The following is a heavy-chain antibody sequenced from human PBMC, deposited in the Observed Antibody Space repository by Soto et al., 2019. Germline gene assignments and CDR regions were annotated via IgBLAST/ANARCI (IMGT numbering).Heavy chain of an antibody. J-gene: IGHJ4*02. CDR1: GYPFTSYD. D-gene: IGHD5-18*01. CDR2: MNPNSGNT. CDR3: ARGRSYGFPFDY. Sequence: QVQLVQSGAEVKKPGASVKVSCKSSGYPFTSYDINWVRQATGQGLEWMGWMNPNSGNTGFAQKFKGRVAMTRNTSISTAYMELSSLRSEDTAVYYCARGRSYGFPFDYWGQGTPVTVSS. V-gene: IGHV1-8*01.